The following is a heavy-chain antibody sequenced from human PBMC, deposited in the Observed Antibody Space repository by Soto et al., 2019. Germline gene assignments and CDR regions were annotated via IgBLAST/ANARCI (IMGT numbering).Heavy chain of an antibody. CDR3: AHRPRGFSYYFDY. CDR2: IYWDDDE. J-gene: IGHJ4*02. V-gene: IGHV2-5*02. D-gene: IGHD3-10*01. Sequence: QITLKESGPTLVKPTQTLTLTCTFSGFSLTTRGVGVGWIRQPPGKALEWLALIYWDDDEGYSPSLKSRLTITKNTTKNQVVLTMTNMDPLDTATYYYAHRPRGFSYYFDYWGQGTLVTLSS. CDR1: GFSLTTRGVG.